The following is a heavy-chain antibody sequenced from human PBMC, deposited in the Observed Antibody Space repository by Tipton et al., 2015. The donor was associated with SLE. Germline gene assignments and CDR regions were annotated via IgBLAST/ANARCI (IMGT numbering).Heavy chain of an antibody. CDR1: GYTFRNYG. V-gene: IGHV1-18*01. CDR3: ARDSLQFYGDYLKTYYNHGMDV. CDR2: ISAYNGNT. Sequence: QLVQSGAELKKPGASVKLSCKGSGYTFRNYGISWVRQAPGQGLEWMGWISAYNGNTNYALGLKGRVTMTTDTSTSTAHMDLRGLRYDDTAVYYCARDSLQFYGDYLKTYYNHGMDVWGQGTTVTVSS. J-gene: IGHJ6*02. D-gene: IGHD3-10*01.